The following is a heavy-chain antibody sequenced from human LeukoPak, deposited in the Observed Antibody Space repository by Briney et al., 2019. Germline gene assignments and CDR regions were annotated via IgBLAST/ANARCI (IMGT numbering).Heavy chain of an antibody. D-gene: IGHD3-10*01. CDR1: GGSISSYY. J-gene: IGHJ5*02. Sequence: SETLSLTCTVSGGSISSYYWSWIRQPPGKGLEWIGYIYYSGSTNYNPSLKSRVTISVDTSKNQFSLKLSSVTAADTAVYYCARTEGVVRGAPTVFDPWGQGTLVTVSS. V-gene: IGHV4-59*01. CDR2: IYYSGST. CDR3: ARTEGVVRGAPTVFDP.